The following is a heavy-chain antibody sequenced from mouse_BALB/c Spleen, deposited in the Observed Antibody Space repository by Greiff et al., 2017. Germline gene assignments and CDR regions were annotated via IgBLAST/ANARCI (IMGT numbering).Heavy chain of an antibody. V-gene: IGHV1-87*01. Sequence: QVHVKQSGAELARPGASVKLSCKASGYTFTSYWMQWVKQRPGQGLEWIGAIYPGDGDTRYTQKFKGKATLTADKSSSTAYMQLSSLASEDSAVYYCARSRDGHYGAMDYWGQGTSVTVSS. J-gene: IGHJ4*01. CDR1: GYTFTSYW. CDR2: IYPGDGDT. CDR3: ARSRDGHYGAMDY. D-gene: IGHD2-3*01.